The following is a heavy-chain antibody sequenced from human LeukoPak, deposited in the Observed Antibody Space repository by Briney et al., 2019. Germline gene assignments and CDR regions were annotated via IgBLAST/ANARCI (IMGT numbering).Heavy chain of an antibody. CDR2: ISYDGSNK. V-gene: IGHV3-30*18. D-gene: IGHD3-3*01. J-gene: IGHJ4*02. Sequence: GRSLRLSCAASGFTFSSYGMHWVRQAPGKGLEWVAVISYDGSNKYYADSVKGRFTISRDNSKNTLYLQMNSLRAEDTAVYYCAKGRDFWSGYLDYWGQGTLVTVSS. CDR1: GFTFSSYG. CDR3: AKGRDFWSGYLDY.